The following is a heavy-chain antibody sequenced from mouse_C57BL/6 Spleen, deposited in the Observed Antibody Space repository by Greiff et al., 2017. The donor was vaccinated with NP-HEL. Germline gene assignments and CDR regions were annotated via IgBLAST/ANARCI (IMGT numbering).Heavy chain of an antibody. V-gene: IGHV5-4*01. J-gene: IGHJ3*01. CDR1: GFTFSSYA. CDR2: ISDGGSYT. CDR3: ARDQNYGSGFAY. Sequence: EVKLVESGGGLVKPGGSLKLSCAASGFTFSSYAMSWVRQTPEKRLEWVATISDGGSYTYYPDNVKGRFTISRDNAKNNLYLQMSHLKSEDTAMYYCARDQNYGSGFAYWGQGTLVTVSA. D-gene: IGHD1-1*01.